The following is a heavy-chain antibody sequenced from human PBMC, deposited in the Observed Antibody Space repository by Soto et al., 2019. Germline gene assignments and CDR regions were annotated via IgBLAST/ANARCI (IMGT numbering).Heavy chain of an antibody. CDR1: GFTFRSSS. Sequence: VLLVESGGGLVQPGGSLRLSCVASGFTFRSSSMHWVRQAPGRGLEWISHIRHFDNAMFYADSVKGRFTISRDNARNSVFLQMNSLRDEDTALYYCAKDKGELYFDFWGQGTLVTVSS. D-gene: IGHD1-7*01. CDR2: IRHFDNAM. CDR3: AKDKGELYFDF. V-gene: IGHV3-48*02. J-gene: IGHJ4*02.